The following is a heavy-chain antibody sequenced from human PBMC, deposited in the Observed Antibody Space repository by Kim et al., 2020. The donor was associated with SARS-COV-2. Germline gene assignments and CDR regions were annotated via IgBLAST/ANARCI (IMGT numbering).Heavy chain of an antibody. J-gene: IGHJ4*02. CDR3: ARGGGGFLDY. D-gene: IGHD1-26*01. Sequence: TYYANCVKGRFTISRDNSKKTLYVQRDGLTVEDMALYYCARGGGGFLDYWGQGILVTVSS. CDR2: T. V-gene: IGHV3-64*01.